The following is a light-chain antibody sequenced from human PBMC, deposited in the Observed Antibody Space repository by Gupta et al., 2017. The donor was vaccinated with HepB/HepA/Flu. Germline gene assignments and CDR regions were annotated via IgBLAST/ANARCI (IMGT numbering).Light chain of an antibody. J-gene: IGKJ3*01. V-gene: IGKV1-33*01. CDR2: DAS. Sequence: DIQKTQSSSSLSASVGDRVTITCQASQDSTNFLNWYQQKPGKAPKLLIYDASTLETGVPSTFSGSGSGTDFTVTISSLQTEDIATYYCQQYDNFPVTFGHGTKVDIK. CDR1: QDSTNF. CDR3: QQYDNFPVT.